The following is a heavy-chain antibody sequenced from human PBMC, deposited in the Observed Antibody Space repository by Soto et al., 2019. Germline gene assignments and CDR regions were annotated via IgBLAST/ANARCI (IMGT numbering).Heavy chain of an antibody. J-gene: IGHJ4*02. CDR2: MSAHNGNT. D-gene: IGHD1-26*01. V-gene: IGHV1-18*01. CDR1: GYAFTTYG. Sequence: QVHLVQSGAEVKKPGASVKVSCKGSGYAFTTYGITWVRQAPGQGLEWMGWMSAHNGNTNYAQKLQGRVTVTRDTSTGTAYMELRGLRSDDPAVYYCASGRYGDYWGQGALVTVSS. CDR3: ASGRYGDY.